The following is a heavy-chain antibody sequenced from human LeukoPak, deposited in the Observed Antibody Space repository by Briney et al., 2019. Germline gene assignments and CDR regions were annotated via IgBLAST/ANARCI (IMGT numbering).Heavy chain of an antibody. D-gene: IGHD3-22*01. J-gene: IGHJ5*02. V-gene: IGHV3-30*18. Sequence: GGSLRLSCAASGFTFSSYAMSWVRQAPGKGLEWVAVISYDGSNKYYADSVKGRFTISRDNSKNTLYLQMNSLRAEDTAVYYCAKVYYYDSSGDPWGQGTLVTVSS. CDR1: GFTFSSYA. CDR2: ISYDGSNK. CDR3: AKVYYYDSSGDP.